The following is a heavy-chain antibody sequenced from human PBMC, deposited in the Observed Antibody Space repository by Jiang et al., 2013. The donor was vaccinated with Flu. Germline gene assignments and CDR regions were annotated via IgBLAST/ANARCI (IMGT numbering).Heavy chain of an antibody. V-gene: IGHV4-31*03. Sequence: GSGLVKPAQTLSLTCTVSGGSISSGAYYWTWVRQHPGKGPGVDWVHLLQREHLLQPVLKSRVSISVDTSKNQFSLKVSSVTAADTAVYYCAKRGFYSYALDVVGPRDHGHRLL. CDR2: LLQREH. J-gene: IGHJ6*02. CDR1: GGSISSGAYY. CDR3: AKRGFYSYALDV.